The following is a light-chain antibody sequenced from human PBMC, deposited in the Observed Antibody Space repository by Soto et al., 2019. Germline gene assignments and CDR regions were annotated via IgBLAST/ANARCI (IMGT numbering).Light chain of an antibody. V-gene: IGLV1-44*01. CDR2: TNT. J-gene: IGLJ1*01. CDR3: ASWHDGLKGPG. Sequence: QSALTQPRSASGTPGQSVTISCSGGSSNVGGNPVNWYQHVPTTAPKLLIYTNTQRPSGVPDRFSGSKSGTSASLAISGLQSEDEADYYCASWHDGLKGPGFGSGLNVT. CDR1: SSNVGGNP.